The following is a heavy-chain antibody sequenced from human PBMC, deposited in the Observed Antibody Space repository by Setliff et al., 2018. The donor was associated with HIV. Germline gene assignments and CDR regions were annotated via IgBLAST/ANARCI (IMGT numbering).Heavy chain of an antibody. J-gene: IGHJ4*02. CDR2: ISHDGSSK. D-gene: IGHD2-8*02. CDR1: GFSFSSYA. V-gene: IGHV3-30*04. Sequence: PGGSLRLSCAASGFSFSSYAMHWVRQAPGKGLEWVAVISHDGSSKYYADSVKGRLTISRDNARNSVYLHMNSLRPEDTAVYFCATARPRHLVSTNPPYYFDYWGQGTLVTVS. CDR3: ATARPRHLVSTNPPYYFDY.